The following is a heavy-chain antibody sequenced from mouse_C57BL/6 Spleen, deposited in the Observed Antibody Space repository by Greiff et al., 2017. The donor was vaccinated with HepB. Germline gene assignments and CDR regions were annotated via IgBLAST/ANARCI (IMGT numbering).Heavy chain of an antibody. CDR2: IYPGDGDT. J-gene: IGHJ3*01. V-gene: IGHV1-80*01. CDR1: GYAFSSYW. Sequence: VMLVESGAELVKPGASVKISCKASGYAFSSYWMNWVKQRPGKGLEWIGQIYPGDGDTNYNGKFKGKATLTADKSSSTAYMQLSSLTSEDSAVYFCARGYGSSRGFAYWGQGTLVTVSA. CDR3: ARGYGSSRGFAY. D-gene: IGHD1-1*01.